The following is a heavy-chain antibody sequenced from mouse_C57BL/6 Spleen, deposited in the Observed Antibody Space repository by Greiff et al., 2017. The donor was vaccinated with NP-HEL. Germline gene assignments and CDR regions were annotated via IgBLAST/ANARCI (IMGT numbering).Heavy chain of an antibody. CDR1: GYTFTSYW. V-gene: IGHV1-55*01. J-gene: IGHJ3*01. Sequence: QVQLQQPGAELVKPGASVKMSCKASGYTFTSYWITWVKQRPGQGLEWIGDIYPGSGSTNYNEKFKSKATLTVDTSSSTAYMQLSSLTSEDSAVYYCARWGGDEGPWFAYWGQGTLVTVSA. CDR2: IYPGSGST. D-gene: IGHD1-1*02. CDR3: ARWGGDEGPWFAY.